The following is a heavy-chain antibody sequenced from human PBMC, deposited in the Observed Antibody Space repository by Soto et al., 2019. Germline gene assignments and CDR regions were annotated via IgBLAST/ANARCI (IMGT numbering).Heavy chain of an antibody. D-gene: IGHD6-13*01. CDR2: INNSGST. CDR3: ARGRKQMVLAYYAYYGMDV. Sequence: SETLSLTCAVYGGSLNGYYWSWIRQPPGKGLEWIGEINNSGSTNYNPSLKSRVTISVDMSKNQFSLKLTSVTAADTAVYYCARGRKQMVLAYYAYYGMDVWGQGPTVTVSS. J-gene: IGHJ6*02. V-gene: IGHV4-34*01. CDR1: GGSLNGYY.